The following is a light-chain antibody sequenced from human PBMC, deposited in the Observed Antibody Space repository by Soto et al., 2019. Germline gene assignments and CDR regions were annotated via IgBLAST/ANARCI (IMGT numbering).Light chain of an antibody. CDR3: QQYGTSPAT. J-gene: IGKJ4*02. Sequence: SLSLSTLSSNPAERAALVCRGTQNVSSNYLAWYQQRPGQAPRLLIYGASTMASGITDRFSGSGSGTDFTLTISRLEPEDFAMYYCQQYGTSPATFGGGTMV. V-gene: IGKV3-20*01. CDR2: GAS. CDR1: QNVSSNY.